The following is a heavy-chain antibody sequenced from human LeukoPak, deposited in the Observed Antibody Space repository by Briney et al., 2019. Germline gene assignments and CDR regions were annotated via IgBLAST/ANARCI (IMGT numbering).Heavy chain of an antibody. V-gene: IGHV2-70*11. CDR2: IDWDDDK. J-gene: IGHJ4*02. CDR1: GFSLSTSGMC. D-gene: IGHD6-13*01. CDR3: ARITPAGRQLDY. Sequence: SGPTLLNPTQTLTLTCTFSGFSLSTSGMCVSWIRQPPGKALEWLARIDWDDDKYYSTSLKTSLTISKDTSKNQVVLTMTNMDPVDTATYYCARITPAGRQLDYWGQGTLVTVSS.